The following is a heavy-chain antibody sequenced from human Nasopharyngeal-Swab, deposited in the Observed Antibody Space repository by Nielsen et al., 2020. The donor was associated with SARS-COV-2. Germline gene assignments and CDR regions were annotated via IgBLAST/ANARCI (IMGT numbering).Heavy chain of an antibody. CDR2: IDHSGTT. Sequence: SETLSLTCAVYGGSFSGFYWRWSWIRQPPGKGLEWIGEIDHSGTTNYNSSLKSRVTISIDTSKNQFSLKMSSVTAADTAVYYCARAKRDIVAMYFDYWGQGTLVTVSS. CDR1: GGSFSGFY. CDR3: ARAKRDIVAMYFDY. J-gene: IGHJ4*02. D-gene: IGHD5-12*01. V-gene: IGHV4-34*01.